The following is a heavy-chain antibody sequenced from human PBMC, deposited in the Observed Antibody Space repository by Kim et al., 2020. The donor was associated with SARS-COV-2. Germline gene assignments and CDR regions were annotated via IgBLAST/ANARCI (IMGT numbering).Heavy chain of an antibody. J-gene: IGHJ3*02. D-gene: IGHD3-3*01. Sequence: YAQKFQGKVTNTADESTGTVYMEWSSLRFDDTAVYYCARDAKDFQDAFDIWGQGTMVTVSS. V-gene: IGHV1-69*01. CDR3: ARDAKDFQDAFDI.